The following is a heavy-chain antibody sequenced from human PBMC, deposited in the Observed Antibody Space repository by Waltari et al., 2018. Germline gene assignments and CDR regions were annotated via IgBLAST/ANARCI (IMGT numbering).Heavy chain of an antibody. D-gene: IGHD2-15*01. V-gene: IGHV4-4*02. CDR1: GDSMGSTDC. CDR2: VRGDGRT. J-gene: IGHJ4*02. CDR3: ARDRGRGLYLDT. Sequence: QLQLQESGPGLVRPSGPLSLICAVSGDSMGSTDCWSWVRQPPGKGLEWIGQVRGDGRTNYNPSFASRVIISLDTSTHHFALEVTSATAADTALYYCARDRGRGLYLDTWGQGILVTVAP.